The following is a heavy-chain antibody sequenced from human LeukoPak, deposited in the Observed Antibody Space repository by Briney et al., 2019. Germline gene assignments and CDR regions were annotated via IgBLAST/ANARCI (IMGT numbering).Heavy chain of an antibody. Sequence: PGGSLRLSCAASGFTFRDHYIDWVRQAPGKGLEWVGRTRNKAESYKIEYAASVKGRFTISRDDSKKSLYLQMNSLRAEDTAVYYCAKARTYYDSSGYYLRWGQGTLVTVSS. V-gene: IGHV3-72*01. J-gene: IGHJ4*02. CDR1: GFTFRDHY. D-gene: IGHD3-22*01. CDR2: TRNKAESYKI. CDR3: AKARTYYDSSGYYLR.